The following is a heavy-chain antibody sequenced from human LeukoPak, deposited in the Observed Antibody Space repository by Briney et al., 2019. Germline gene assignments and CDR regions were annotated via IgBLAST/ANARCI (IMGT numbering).Heavy chain of an antibody. CDR2: INHSGST. D-gene: IGHD5-24*01. CDR3: ARSGGDRVEMPTIIDY. Sequence: SETLSLTCAVYGGSFSGYYWSWIRQPPGKGLEWIGEINHSGSTNYNPSLKSRDTISVDTSKNQFSLKLSSVTAADTAVYYCARSGGDRVEMPTIIDYWGQGTLVTVSS. J-gene: IGHJ4*02. V-gene: IGHV4-34*01. CDR1: GGSFSGYY.